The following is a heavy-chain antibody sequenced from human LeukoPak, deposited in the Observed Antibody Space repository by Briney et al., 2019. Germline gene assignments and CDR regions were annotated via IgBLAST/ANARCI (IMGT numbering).Heavy chain of an antibody. V-gene: IGHV3-74*01. CDR3: ARDHGYSYGYGDFDY. CDR1: GFTFSSYW. J-gene: IGHJ4*02. CDR2: INSDGSST. D-gene: IGHD5-18*01. Sequence: GGTLRLSCAASGFTFSSYWMHWVRQAPGKGLVWVSRINSDGSSTSYADSVKGRFTISRDNAKNTLYLQMNSLRAEDTAVYYCARDHGYSYGYGDFDYWGQGTPVTVSS.